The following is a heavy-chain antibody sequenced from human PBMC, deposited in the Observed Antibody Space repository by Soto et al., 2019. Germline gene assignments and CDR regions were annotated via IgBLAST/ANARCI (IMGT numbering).Heavy chain of an antibody. CDR1: GYTFTSYG. CDR3: ARGSYGPPDYYYYYGMDV. D-gene: IGHD5-18*01. V-gene: IGHV1-18*01. J-gene: IGHJ6*02. CDR2: ISACNGNT. Sequence: ASVKVSCKASGYTFTSYGISWVRQAPGQGLEWMGWISACNGNTNYAQKLQGRVTMTTDTSTSTAYMELSSLRSEDTAVYYCARGSYGPPDYYYYYGMDVWGQGTTVTVSS.